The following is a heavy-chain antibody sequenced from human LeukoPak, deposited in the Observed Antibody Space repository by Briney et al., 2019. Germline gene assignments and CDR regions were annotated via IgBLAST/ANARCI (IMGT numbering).Heavy chain of an antibody. D-gene: IGHD6-13*01. J-gene: IGHJ4*02. CDR2: ISAYNGNT. Sequence: GASVKVSCKASGYTFTSYGISWVRQAPGQGLEWMGWISAYNGNTNYAQKLQGRVTMTTDTSTSTAYLELRSLRSDDTAVYYCARDVVWENIAAAGSIDYWGQGTLVTVSS. V-gene: IGHV1-18*01. CDR3: ARDVVWENIAAAGSIDY. CDR1: GYTFTSYG.